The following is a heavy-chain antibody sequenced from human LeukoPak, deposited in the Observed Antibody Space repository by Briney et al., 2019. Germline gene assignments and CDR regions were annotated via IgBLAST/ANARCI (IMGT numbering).Heavy chain of an antibody. V-gene: IGHV3-30-3*01. CDR1: GFTFSSYA. D-gene: IGHD4-11*01. Sequence: PGRSLRLSCAASGFTFSSYAMHWVRQAPGKGLEWVAVISYDGSNKYYADFVKGRFTISRDNSKNTLYLQMNSLRAEDTAVYYCAKDPDDYGNDYWGQGTLVTVSS. CDR2: ISYDGSNK. J-gene: IGHJ4*02. CDR3: AKDPDDYGNDY.